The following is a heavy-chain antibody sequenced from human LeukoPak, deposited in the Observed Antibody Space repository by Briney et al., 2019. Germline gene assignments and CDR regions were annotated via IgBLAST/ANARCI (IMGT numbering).Heavy chain of an antibody. CDR3: ARANYDFWSGTLY. J-gene: IGHJ1*01. CDR1: GFTFSSYA. D-gene: IGHD3-3*01. V-gene: IGHV3-30-3*01. CDR2: ISYDGSNK. Sequence: GGSLRLSCAASGFTFSSYAMHWVRQAPGKGLEWVAVISYDGSNKYYADSVKGRFTISRDNSKNALYLQMNSLRAEDTAVYYSARANYDFWSGTLYWGQGTLVTVSS.